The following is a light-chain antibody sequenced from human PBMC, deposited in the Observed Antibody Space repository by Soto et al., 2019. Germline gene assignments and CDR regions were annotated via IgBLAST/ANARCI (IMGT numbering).Light chain of an antibody. Sequence: DIVLTQSPGTLSLSPGERATLSCRASQSVSSSYLAWYQQKPGQAPRLLIFGASNRATGIPDRFTGSGSGTDFTLTISRLEPEDFAVYYCHQYGISPLTFGGGTKVEVK. CDR3: HQYGISPLT. CDR1: QSVSSSY. V-gene: IGKV3-20*01. CDR2: GAS. J-gene: IGKJ4*01.